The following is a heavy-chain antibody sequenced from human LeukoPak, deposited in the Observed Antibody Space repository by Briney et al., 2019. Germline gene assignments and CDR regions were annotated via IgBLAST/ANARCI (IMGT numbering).Heavy chain of an antibody. V-gene: IGHV4-61*02. CDR2: IYTSGST. D-gene: IGHD1-14*01. Sequence: SETLSLTCTVSGGSISSNSYYWSWIRQPAGRGLEWIGRIYTSGSTDYNPSLKSRVTISVDTSKNQFSLKLSSVTAADTAVYYCARVYPEQYFDYWGQGTLVTVSS. CDR3: ARVYPEQYFDY. J-gene: IGHJ4*02. CDR1: GGSISSNSYY.